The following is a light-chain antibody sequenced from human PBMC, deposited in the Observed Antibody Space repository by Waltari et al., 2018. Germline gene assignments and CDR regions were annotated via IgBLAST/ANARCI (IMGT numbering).Light chain of an antibody. Sequence: AIQLTQSPSSLSASVGDRVTITCRASQGIRNDLGWYQQKPGKAPKLLIYATSSLQSGVPSRFSGSGSGTDFTLTISSLQPEDFATYYCLQDYNYPRTFGGGTKVEIK. CDR3: LQDYNYPRT. CDR1: QGIRND. CDR2: ATS. V-gene: IGKV1-6*01. J-gene: IGKJ4*01.